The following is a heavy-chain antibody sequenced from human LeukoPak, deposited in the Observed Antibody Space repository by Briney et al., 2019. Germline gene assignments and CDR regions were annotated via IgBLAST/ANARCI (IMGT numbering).Heavy chain of an antibody. D-gene: IGHD6-13*01. CDR2: IYTSGST. Sequence: SETLSLTCTVSGGSISSGSYYWSWIRQPAGKGLEWIGRIYTSGSTNYNPSLKSRVTISVDTSKNQFSLKLSSVTAADTAVYYCARVSLTIGGIQDYWGQGTLVTVSS. CDR1: GGSISSGSYY. CDR3: ARVSLTIGGIQDY. V-gene: IGHV4-61*02. J-gene: IGHJ4*02.